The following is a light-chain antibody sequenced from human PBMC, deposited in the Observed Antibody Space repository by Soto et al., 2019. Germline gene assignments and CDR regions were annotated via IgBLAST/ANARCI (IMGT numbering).Light chain of an antibody. CDR1: QSISTY. J-gene: IGKJ2*01. Sequence: DIQMTQSPSSLSASVGDRVTITCRTSQSISTYLNWYQQKPGKAPKLLIYGVSSLESGVPSRFSGGGSGTDFSLTISSLQPEDFAVYYCQQSYSTPPTFGQGTKVEIK. CDR2: GVS. V-gene: IGKV1-39*01. CDR3: QQSYSTPPT.